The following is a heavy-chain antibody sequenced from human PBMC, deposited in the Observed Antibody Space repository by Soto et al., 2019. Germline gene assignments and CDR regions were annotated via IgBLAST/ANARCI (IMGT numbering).Heavy chain of an antibody. Sequence: QVQLQESGPGLVKPSETLSLTCTVSGGSISSDYWSWIRQPPGKGLEWIGYIYYSGSTNYIPSLKSRVTISVDTSKNQFSLKLSSVTASDTAVYYCARSLRQYYYYYYMDVWGKGTTVTVSS. D-gene: IGHD3-16*02. CDR3: ARSLRQYYYYYYMDV. V-gene: IGHV4-59*01. CDR2: IYYSGST. J-gene: IGHJ6*03. CDR1: GGSISSDY.